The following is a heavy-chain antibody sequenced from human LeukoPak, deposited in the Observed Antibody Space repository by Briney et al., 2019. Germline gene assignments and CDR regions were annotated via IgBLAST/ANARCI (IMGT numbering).Heavy chain of an antibody. V-gene: IGHV4-30-2*01. Sequence: SQTLSLTCAVSGGSISSGGYSWSWIRQPPGKGLEWIGEINHSGSTNYNPSLKSRVTISVDTSKNQFSLKLSSVTAADTAVYYCARSLTLPLYGSIWLPPQKGYYFDYWGQGTLVTVSS. D-gene: IGHD6-13*01. CDR1: GGSISSGGYS. CDR3: ARSLTLPLYGSIWLPPQKGYYFDY. CDR2: INHSGST. J-gene: IGHJ4*02.